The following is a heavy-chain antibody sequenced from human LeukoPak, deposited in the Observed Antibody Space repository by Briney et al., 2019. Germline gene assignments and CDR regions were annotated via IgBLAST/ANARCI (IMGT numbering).Heavy chain of an antibody. CDR2: IIPIFGTA. CDR1: GYTFTSYD. D-gene: IGHD5-12*01. Sequence: GASVKVSCKASGYTFTSYDINWVRQAPGQGLEWMGGIIPIFGTANYAQKFQGRVTITADESTSTAYMELSSLRSEDTAVYYCARAPDKYGGYVLVDYWGQGTLVTVSS. J-gene: IGHJ4*02. CDR3: ARAPDKYGGYVLVDY. V-gene: IGHV1-69*13.